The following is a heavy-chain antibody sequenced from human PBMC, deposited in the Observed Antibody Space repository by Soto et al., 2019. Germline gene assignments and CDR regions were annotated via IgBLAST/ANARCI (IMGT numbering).Heavy chain of an antibody. CDR1: GGSISSYY. V-gene: IGHV4-4*07. D-gene: IGHD2-15*01. Sequence: SETLSLTCTVSGGSISSYYWSWIRQPAGKGLEWIGRIYTSGSTNYNPSPKSRVTMSVDTSKNQFSLKLSSVTAADTAVYYCARDRFIDKRPAAMGYCSGGSCYSGWFDPWGQGTLVTVSS. J-gene: IGHJ5*02. CDR2: IYTSGST. CDR3: ARDRFIDKRPAAMGYCSGGSCYSGWFDP.